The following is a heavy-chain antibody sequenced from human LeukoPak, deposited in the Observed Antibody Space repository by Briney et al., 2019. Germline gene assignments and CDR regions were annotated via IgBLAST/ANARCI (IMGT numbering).Heavy chain of an antibody. J-gene: IGHJ5*02. CDR3: AAQSSGWYAVAS. V-gene: IGHV4-59*01. Sequence: PSETLSLTCTVSGDSISSYYWSRIRQPPGKGLEWIGYIYYSGSTNYNPSLKSRVTISIDTSKNQFSLKLSSVTAADTAVYYCAAQSSGWYAVASWGQGTLVTVSS. CDR2: IYYSGST. D-gene: IGHD6-19*01. CDR1: GDSISSYY.